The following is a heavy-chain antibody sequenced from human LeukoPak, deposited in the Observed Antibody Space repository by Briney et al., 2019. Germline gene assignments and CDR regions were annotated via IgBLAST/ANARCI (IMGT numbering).Heavy chain of an antibody. Sequence: SETLSLTCTVSGDSFSSRTYYWGWVRQPPRKGLEYIGTISSGGNTYYNPSLKSRVTLSVDTSKNQFSLKLSSVTAADTAVYYCARVFSSGWYGLYYYYMDVWGKGTTVTVSS. D-gene: IGHD6-19*01. CDR2: ISSGGNT. CDR3: ARVFSSGWYGLYYYYMDV. V-gene: IGHV4-39*01. CDR1: GDSFSSRTYY. J-gene: IGHJ6*03.